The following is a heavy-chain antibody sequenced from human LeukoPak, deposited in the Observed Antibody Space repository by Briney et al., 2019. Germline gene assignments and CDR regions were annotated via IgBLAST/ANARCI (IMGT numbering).Heavy chain of an antibody. D-gene: IGHD3-10*01. CDR3: ARRYGGNYYGSGRYYWYFDL. CDR1: GRSFSGYY. V-gene: IGHV4-34*01. CDR2: IYHSGST. Sequence: PSETLPLTCAVYGRSFSGYYWSWLRQPPGKGLEWIGEIYHSGSTNYNPSLKSRVTISVDTSKNQFSLKLSSVTAADTAVYYCARRYGGNYYGSGRYYWYFDLWGRGTLVTVSS. J-gene: IGHJ2*01.